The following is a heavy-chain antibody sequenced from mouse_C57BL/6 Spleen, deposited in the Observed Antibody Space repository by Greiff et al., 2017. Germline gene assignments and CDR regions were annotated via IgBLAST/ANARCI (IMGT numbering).Heavy chain of an antibody. V-gene: IGHV8-8*01. CDR1: GFSLSTFGMG. Sequence: QVTLKVSGPGILQPSQTLSLTCSFSGFSLSTFGMGVGLIRQPSGKGLEWLAHIWWDDDKYYNPALKSRLTISKDTSKNQVFLKLASVDTADTATDYCARIGVRQPFDYWGQGTTLTVSS. CDR2: IWWDDDK. D-gene: IGHD3-2*01. CDR3: ARIGVRQPFDY. J-gene: IGHJ2*01.